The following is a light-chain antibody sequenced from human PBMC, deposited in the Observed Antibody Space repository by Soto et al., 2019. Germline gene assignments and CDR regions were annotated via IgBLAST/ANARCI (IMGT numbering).Light chain of an antibody. J-gene: IGKJ5*01. Sequence: AIRMTQSPSSFSASTGDRVTITCRASQGISSYLAWYQQKPGKAPKLLIYAASTLQSGVPSRFSGSGSGTEFTLTISCLQSEDFATYYCQQYYSYLLTFGQGTRLEIK. CDR2: AAS. V-gene: IGKV1-8*01. CDR1: QGISSY. CDR3: QQYYSYLLT.